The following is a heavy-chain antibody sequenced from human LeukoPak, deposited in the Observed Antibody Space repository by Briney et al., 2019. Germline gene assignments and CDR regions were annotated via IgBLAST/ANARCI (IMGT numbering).Heavy chain of an antibody. Sequence: SVKVSCKASGGTFSSYAISWVRQAPGQGLEWMGGITPIFGTANYAQKFQGRVTITADESTSTAYMELSSLRSEDTAVYYCARGRGGYDYQFDYWGQGTLVTVSS. CDR3: ARGRGGYDYQFDY. D-gene: IGHD5-12*01. V-gene: IGHV1-69*13. J-gene: IGHJ4*02. CDR2: ITPIFGTA. CDR1: GGTFSSYA.